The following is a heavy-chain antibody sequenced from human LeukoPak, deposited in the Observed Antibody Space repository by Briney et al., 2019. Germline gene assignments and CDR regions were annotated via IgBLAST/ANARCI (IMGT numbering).Heavy chain of an antibody. CDR3: ARRGGGYSYGPNDY. J-gene: IGHJ4*02. CDR2: IYYSGST. D-gene: IGHD5-18*01. Sequence: PSETLSLTCTVSGGSINSYYWSWIRQPPGKGLEWIGYIYYSGSTNYNPSLKSRVTISVDTSKNQFSLKLSSVTAADTAVYYCARRGGGYSYGPNDYWGQGTLVTVSS. CDR1: GGSINSYY. V-gene: IGHV4-59*08.